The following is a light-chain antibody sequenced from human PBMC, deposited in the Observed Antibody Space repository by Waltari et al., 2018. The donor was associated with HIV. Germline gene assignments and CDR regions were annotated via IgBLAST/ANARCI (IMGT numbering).Light chain of an antibody. CDR2: GNH. CDR3: AAWDDSLNAWV. CDR1: SSNIGTKT. V-gene: IGLV1-44*01. Sequence: QSVLTQPPSASGTPGQRFTISCSGSSSNIGTKTVNWDQQLPGSAPTFLMYGNHVRTSGVADRFDGSKSGTSASLAISGRRSEDEADYDCAAWDDSLNAWVFGGGTKVTVL. J-gene: IGLJ3*02.